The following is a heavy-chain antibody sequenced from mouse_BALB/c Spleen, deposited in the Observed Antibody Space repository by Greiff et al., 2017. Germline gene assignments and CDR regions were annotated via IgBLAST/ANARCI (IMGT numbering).Heavy chain of an antibody. CDR3: ARGYYGSSYGDD. Sequence: QVQLQQSGAELVKPGASVTMSCKAFGYTFTTYPIEWMKQNHGKSLEWIGNFHPYNDDTKYNEKFKGKAKLTVEKSSSTVYLELSRLTSDDSAVYYCARGYYGSSYGDDWGQGTTLTVSS. CDR2: FHPYNDDT. CDR1: GYTFTTYP. J-gene: IGHJ2*01. D-gene: IGHD1-1*01. V-gene: IGHV1-47*01.